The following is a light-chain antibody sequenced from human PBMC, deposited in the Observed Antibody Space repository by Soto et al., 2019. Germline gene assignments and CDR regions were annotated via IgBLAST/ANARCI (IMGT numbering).Light chain of an antibody. CDR3: LLHYGASPPV. CDR1: TGAVTSGYY. CDR2: STS. Sequence: QAVVTQEPSVTVSPGGTVTLTCASSTGAVTSGYYPNWVQQKPGHAPRTLIYSTSNRHSWTPARFSGSLLGGKAALTLSGAQPEDEAEYYCLLHYGASPPVFGRGTKVTVL. J-gene: IGLJ3*02. V-gene: IGLV7-43*01.